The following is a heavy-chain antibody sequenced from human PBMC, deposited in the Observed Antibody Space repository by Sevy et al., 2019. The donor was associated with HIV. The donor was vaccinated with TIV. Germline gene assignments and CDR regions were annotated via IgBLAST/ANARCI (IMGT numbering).Heavy chain of an antibody. J-gene: IGHJ5*02. V-gene: IGHV6-1*01. CDR1: GDSVSSNSAA. Sequence: QSQTLSLTCAISGDSVSSNSAAWNWSRQSPSRGLEWLGRTYYRSKWYNDYAVSVKSRISINPDTSKNQFSLQLNSVTPEDTAVYFCATGIPEWELGGHWFDPWGQGTLVTVSS. CDR2: TYYRSKWYN. D-gene: IGHD1-26*01. CDR3: ATGIPEWELGGHWFDP.